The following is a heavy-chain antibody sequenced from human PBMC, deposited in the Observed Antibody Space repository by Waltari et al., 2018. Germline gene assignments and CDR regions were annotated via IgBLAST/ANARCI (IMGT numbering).Heavy chain of an antibody. CDR1: GGSSRSSSSS. D-gene: IGHD5-12*01. J-gene: IGHJ4*02. CDR3: AGRRDGYNPDYFDY. Sequence: QLQLQESGPGLGKRPETLSLTCTVPGGSSRSSSSSWGCIPQPPGKGLEWIGSIYYSGSTYYNPSLKSRVTISVDTSKNQFSLKLSSVTAADTAVYYCAGRRDGYNPDYFDYWGQGTLVTVSS. CDR2: IYYSGST. V-gene: IGHV4-39*07.